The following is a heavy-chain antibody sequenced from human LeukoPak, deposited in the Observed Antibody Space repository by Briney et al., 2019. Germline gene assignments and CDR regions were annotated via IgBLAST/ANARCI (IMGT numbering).Heavy chain of an antibody. Sequence: PSETLSLTCAVYGGSFSGYYWSWIRRPPGKGLEWIGEINHSGSTNYNPSLKSRVTISVDTSKNQFSLKLSSVTAADTAVYYCARDQYQLLPVRRYWYFDLWGRGTLVTVSS. CDR2: INHSGST. CDR3: ARDQYQLLPVRRYWYFDL. D-gene: IGHD2-2*01. J-gene: IGHJ2*01. CDR1: GGSFSGYY. V-gene: IGHV4-34*01.